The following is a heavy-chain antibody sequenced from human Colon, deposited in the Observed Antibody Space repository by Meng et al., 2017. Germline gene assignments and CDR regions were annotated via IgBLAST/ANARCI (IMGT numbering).Heavy chain of an antibody. CDR3: ARDYWGSLDY. CDR1: GGSVSSAAYQ. J-gene: IGHJ4*02. V-gene: IGHV4-61*08. Sequence: QGQLQESGPGLVRPSATLSLMCTVSGGSVSSAAYQWGWIRQPPGKGLEWIGYAANSFDPSPNYNPSLKSRVTISLDTPKNQFSLKLTSVTAADTAVYYCARDYWGSLDYWGQGILVTVSS. D-gene: IGHD7-27*01. CDR2: AANSFDPSP.